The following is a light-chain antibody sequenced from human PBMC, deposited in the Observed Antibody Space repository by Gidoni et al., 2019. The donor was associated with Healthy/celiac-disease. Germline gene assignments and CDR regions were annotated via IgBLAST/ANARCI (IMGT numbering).Light chain of an antibody. J-gene: IGLJ2*01. CDR1: ALPKQY. CDR2: KDS. V-gene: IGLV3-25*03. CDR3: QSADSSGTSLV. Sequence: SYELTQPPSVSVSPGQTARITCSGDALPKQYAYWYQQKPGQAPVLVIYKDSERPSGIPARFSGSSSGTTVTLTISGVQAEDEADYYCQSADSSGTSLVFGGGTKLTVL.